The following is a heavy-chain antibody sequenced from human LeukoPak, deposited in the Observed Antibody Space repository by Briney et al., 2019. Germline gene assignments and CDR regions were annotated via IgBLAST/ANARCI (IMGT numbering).Heavy chain of an antibody. CDR3: ARGINRVLDY. Sequence: QTLSLTCDISGYSVSSNSAAWYWITMSPSRGFEWLGRTYYRSKWYNDSALSVKSRITINPDTSTNQCSLQLDSVTPEDTAMYYCARGINRVLDYWGQGTLVSVSS. CDR1: GYSVSSNSAA. D-gene: IGHD3-10*01. CDR2: TYYRSKWYN. J-gene: IGHJ4*02. V-gene: IGHV6-1*01.